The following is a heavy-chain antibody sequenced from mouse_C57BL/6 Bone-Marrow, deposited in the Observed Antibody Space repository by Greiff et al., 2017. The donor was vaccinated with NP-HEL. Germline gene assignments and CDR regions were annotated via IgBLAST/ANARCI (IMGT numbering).Heavy chain of an antibody. CDR3: ARSRVVALYWYFDV. Sequence: VKLVESGAELARPGASVKLSCKASGYTFTSYGISWVKQRTGQGLEWIGEIYPRSGNTYYNEKFKGKATLTADKSSSTAYMELRSLTSEDSAVYFCARSRVVALYWYFDVWGTGTTVTVSS. CDR1: GYTFTSYG. J-gene: IGHJ1*03. CDR2: IYPRSGNT. V-gene: IGHV1-81*01. D-gene: IGHD1-1*01.